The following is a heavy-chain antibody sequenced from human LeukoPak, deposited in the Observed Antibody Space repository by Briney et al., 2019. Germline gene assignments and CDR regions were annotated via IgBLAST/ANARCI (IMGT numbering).Heavy chain of an antibody. CDR3: ARDNGMSVDTAMVTRGCYFDY. V-gene: IGHV3-74*01. CDR1: GFTFSSYW. Sequence: PGGSLRLSCAASGFTFSSYWMHWVRQAPGKGLVWVSRINSDGSSTSYADSVKGRFTISRDNAKNTLYLQMNSLRAEDTAVYYCARDNGMSVDTAMVTRGCYFDYWGQGTLVTVSS. D-gene: IGHD5-18*01. J-gene: IGHJ4*02. CDR2: INSDGSST.